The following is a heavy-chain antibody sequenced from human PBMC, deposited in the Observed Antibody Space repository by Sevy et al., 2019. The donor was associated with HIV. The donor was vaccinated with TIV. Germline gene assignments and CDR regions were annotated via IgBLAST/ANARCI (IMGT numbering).Heavy chain of an antibody. D-gene: IGHD6-13*01. V-gene: IGHV3-23*01. Sequence: GGSLRLSCVASGFNFNIYSMSWVRQAPGKRLEWVSTLSFGCGRINHADSVQGRFTMSRDDSKKTVYLEMNSLRPEDTAVYYCAREGYTKPHDYWGQGTLVTVSS. CDR1: GFNFNIYS. J-gene: IGHJ4*02. CDR2: LSFGCGRI. CDR3: AREGYTKPHDY.